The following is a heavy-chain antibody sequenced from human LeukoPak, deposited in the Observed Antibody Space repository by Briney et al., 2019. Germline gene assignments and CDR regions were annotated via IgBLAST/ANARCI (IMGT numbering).Heavy chain of an antibody. J-gene: IGHJ1*01. CDR3: AAASGYSYFEH. D-gene: IGHD6-13*01. CDR1: GFTFSSYG. CDR2: IWFDGNNK. Sequence: PGGSLRLSCAASGFTFSSYGMHWVRQAPGKGLELVSIIWFDGNNKYYGESVKGRFTISRDYSKNTVYLQMNSLRVEDTAVYYCAAASGYSYFEHWGQGTLVIVCS. V-gene: IGHV3-33*01.